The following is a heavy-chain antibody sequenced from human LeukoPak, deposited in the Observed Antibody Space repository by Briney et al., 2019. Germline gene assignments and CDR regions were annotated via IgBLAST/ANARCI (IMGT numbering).Heavy chain of an antibody. CDR3: ARSPAGSGSYDYYYYYGMDV. CDR1: GGSISSGGYY. CDR2: IYYSGST. V-gene: IGHV4-31*03. J-gene: IGHJ6*02. Sequence: PQTLSLTCTVSGGSISSGGYYWSWIRQHPGKGLEWIGYIYYSGSTYHNPSLKSRVTISVDTSKNQFSLKLSSVTAADTAVYYCARSPAGSGSYDYYYYYGMDVWGQGTTVTVSS. D-gene: IGHD3-10*01.